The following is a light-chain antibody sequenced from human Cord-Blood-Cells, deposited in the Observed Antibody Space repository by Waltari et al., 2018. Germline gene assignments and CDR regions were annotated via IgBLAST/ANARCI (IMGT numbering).Light chain of an antibody. CDR3: CSYAGSYTFV. Sequence: QSALTQPRSVSGSPGQPVTLSCTGTSSDVGGYNYVSWYQQHPDKAPKLMIYDVTKRPSGVPDRFSGSKSGNTASLTISGLQAEDEADYYCCSYAGSYTFVFGTGTKVTVL. CDR1: SSDVGGYNY. V-gene: IGLV2-11*01. J-gene: IGLJ1*01. CDR2: DVT.